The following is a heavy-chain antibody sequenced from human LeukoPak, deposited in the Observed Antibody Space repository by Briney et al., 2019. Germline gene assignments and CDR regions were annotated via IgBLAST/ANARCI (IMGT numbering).Heavy chain of an antibody. CDR2: IYYSGST. D-gene: IGHD5-24*01. CDR3: ARVSSAADGYYYYYYMDV. J-gene: IGHJ6*03. CDR1: GGSISSYY. Sequence: PSETLSLTCTVSGGSISSYYWSWIRQPPGKGXEWIGYIYYSGSTNYNPSLKSRVTISVDTSKNQFSLKLNSVTAADTAVYYCARVSSAADGYYYYYYMDVWGKGTTVTVSS. V-gene: IGHV4-59*01.